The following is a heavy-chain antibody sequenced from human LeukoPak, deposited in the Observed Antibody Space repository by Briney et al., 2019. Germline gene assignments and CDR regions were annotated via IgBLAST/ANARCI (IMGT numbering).Heavy chain of an antibody. V-gene: IGHV3-7*01. Sequence: GGSLRLSCAASGFTFSSYWMNWVRQAPGKGLEWVANIKQDGSEKYYVDSVKGRFTISRDNAKNSLYLQMNSLRAEDTAVYYCARDSPYCGGDCRMDYFDYWGQGTLVTVSS. CDR1: GFTFSSYW. CDR2: IKQDGSEK. J-gene: IGHJ4*02. D-gene: IGHD2-21*02. CDR3: ARDSPYCGGDCRMDYFDY.